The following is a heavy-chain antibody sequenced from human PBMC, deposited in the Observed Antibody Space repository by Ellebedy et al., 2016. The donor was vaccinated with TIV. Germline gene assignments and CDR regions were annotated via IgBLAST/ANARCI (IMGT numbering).Heavy chain of an antibody. Sequence: AASVKVSCKASGYTFTGYYMHWVRQAPGQGLEWMGWINPNSGGTNYAQKFQGRVTMTRDTSISTAYMELSRLRSDDTAVYYCARDRSSGWSDYFDYWGQGTLVTVSS. CDR1: GYTFTGYY. CDR2: INPNSGGT. D-gene: IGHD6-19*01. J-gene: IGHJ4*02. V-gene: IGHV1-2*02. CDR3: ARDRSSGWSDYFDY.